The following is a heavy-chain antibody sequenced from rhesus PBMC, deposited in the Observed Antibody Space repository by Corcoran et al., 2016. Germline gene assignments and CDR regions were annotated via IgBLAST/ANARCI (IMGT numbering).Heavy chain of an antibody. CDR1: GFSLTTSGQG. D-gene: IGHD1-26*01. CDR3: ARGNWNYRTFDF. V-gene: IGHV2-174*01. Sequence: QVTLKESGPALVKPTQTLTLTCTFSGFSLTTSGQGVGWIRQPPGKALEWLALIYWDDDKRYSTSLKNRLTISKDISKSQVVLTMTNMDPVDTATYYCARGNWNYRTFDFWGQGLRVTVSS. J-gene: IGHJ3*01. CDR2: IYWDDDK.